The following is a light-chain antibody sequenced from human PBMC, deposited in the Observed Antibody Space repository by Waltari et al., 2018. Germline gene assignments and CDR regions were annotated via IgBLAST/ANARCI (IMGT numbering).Light chain of an antibody. CDR2: TPS. CDR3: QQRHSYPLT. J-gene: IGKJ4*01. V-gene: IGKV1-9*01. Sequence: IELTQSPSSLSASVGDRVSITCRASQAIRIYLAWYQQKPGKAPKLLMSTPSTLQSGVPSRFSGSGSVTEFTLTISSLQPEDFATYYCQQRHSYPLTFGGGTKVEI. CDR1: QAIRIY.